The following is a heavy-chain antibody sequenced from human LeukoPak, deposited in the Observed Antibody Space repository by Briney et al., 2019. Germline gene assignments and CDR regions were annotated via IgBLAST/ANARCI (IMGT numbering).Heavy chain of an antibody. CDR1: GFTFSSYW. V-gene: IGHV3-7*03. CDR3: AKTPMVRGVTPGY. J-gene: IGHJ4*02. CDR2: IKQDGSEK. Sequence: GGSLRLSCAASGFTFSSYWMSWVRQAPGKGLEWVANIKQDGSEKYHVDSVKGRFTISRDNAKNSLYLQMNRLRAEDTAVYYCAKTPMVRGVTPGYWGQGTLVTVSS. D-gene: IGHD3-10*01.